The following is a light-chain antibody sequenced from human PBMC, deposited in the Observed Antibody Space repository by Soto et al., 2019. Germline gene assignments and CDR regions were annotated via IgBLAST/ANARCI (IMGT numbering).Light chain of an antibody. CDR2: DAS. CDR1: QSVSSY. CDR3: QQRSNWPYT. J-gene: IGKJ2*01. V-gene: IGKV3-11*01. Sequence: EIVLTQSPATLSLSPGERATLSCRASQSVSSYLAWYQQKPGQAPRRLIYDASNRATGIPARFSGSGSGTDFTLTISSLEPEDFAVYYCQQRSNWPYTFGQGNKLEIK.